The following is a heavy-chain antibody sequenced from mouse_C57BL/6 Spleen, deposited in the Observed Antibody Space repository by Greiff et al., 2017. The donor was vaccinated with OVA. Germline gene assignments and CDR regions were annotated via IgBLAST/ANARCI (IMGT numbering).Heavy chain of an antibody. CDR2: IYPSDSET. CDR1: GYTFTSYW. V-gene: IGHV1-61*01. J-gene: IGHJ2*01. Sequence: QVQLQQPGAELVRPGSSVKLSCKASGYTFTSYWMDWVKQRPGQGLEWIGNIYPSDSETHYNQKFKDKATLTVDKSSSTAYMQLSSLTSEDSAVDYCARGGDYDDGGFDYWGQGTTLTVSS. D-gene: IGHD2-4*01. CDR3: ARGGDYDDGGFDY.